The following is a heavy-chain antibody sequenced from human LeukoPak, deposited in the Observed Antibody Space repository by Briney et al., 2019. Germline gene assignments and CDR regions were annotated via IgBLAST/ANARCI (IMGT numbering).Heavy chain of an antibody. Sequence: SETLSLTCTVSGGSISSYYWRWIRQPPGKGLEWIGYICYSGSTNYNPSLKSRVTISVDTSKNQFSLKLSSVTAADTAVYYCARDDPVAGTIDYWGQGTLVTVSS. CDR1: GGSISSYY. J-gene: IGHJ4*02. CDR3: ARDDPVAGTIDY. V-gene: IGHV4-59*01. CDR2: ICYSGST. D-gene: IGHD6-19*01.